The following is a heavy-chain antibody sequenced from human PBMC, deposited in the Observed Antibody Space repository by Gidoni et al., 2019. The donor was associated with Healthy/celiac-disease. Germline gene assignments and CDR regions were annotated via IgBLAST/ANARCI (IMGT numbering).Heavy chain of an antibody. D-gene: IGHD3-3*01. Sequence: EVQLLESGGGLVQPGGSLRLSCAASGFPFSSYAMSWVRQAPGKGLEWVSAISGSGGSTYYADSVKGRFTISRDNSKNTLYLQMNSLRAEDTAVYYCAPRPPTKYYDFWSGYYHWGQGTLVTVSS. CDR2: ISGSGGST. CDR3: APRPPTKYYDFWSGYYH. V-gene: IGHV3-23*01. CDR1: GFPFSSYA. J-gene: IGHJ5*02.